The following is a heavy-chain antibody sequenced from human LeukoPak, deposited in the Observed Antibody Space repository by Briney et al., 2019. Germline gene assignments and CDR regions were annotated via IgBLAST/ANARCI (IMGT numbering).Heavy chain of an antibody. J-gene: IGHJ4*02. CDR1: GFTFSSYW. Sequence: GGSLRLSCAASGFTFSSYWMSWVRQAPGKGLEWVANIKQDGSEKYYVDSVKGRFTISRDNAKNSLYLQINSLRAEDTAVYYCARVGYGDYFDYWGQGTLVTVSS. V-gene: IGHV3-7*01. CDR2: IKQDGSEK. D-gene: IGHD4-17*01. CDR3: ARVGYGDYFDY.